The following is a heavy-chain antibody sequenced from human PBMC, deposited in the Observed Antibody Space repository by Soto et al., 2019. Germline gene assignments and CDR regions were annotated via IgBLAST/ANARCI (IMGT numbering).Heavy chain of an antibody. V-gene: IGHV4-39*01. J-gene: IGHJ4*02. CDR3: ARQRTTVVTQAYFDH. D-gene: IGHD2-21*02. CDR2: IYYSGRT. CDR1: GESISSSSYY. Sequence: SETLSLTCIVSGESISSSSYYWGGIRHPPGKGLEWIGSIYYSGRTYYNPSFKSRVTISIDTSKNQFSLKLSSVTATDTAAYYCARQRTTVVTQAYFDHWGQGALVTVSS.